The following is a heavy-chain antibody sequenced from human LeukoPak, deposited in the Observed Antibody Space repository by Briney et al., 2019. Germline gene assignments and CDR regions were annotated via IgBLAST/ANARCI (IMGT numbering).Heavy chain of an antibody. CDR2: IIPIFGIA. V-gene: IGHV1-69*04. CDR3: ARDLLRAYCGGDCYGSWFDP. CDR1: GGTFNSYA. J-gene: IGHJ5*02. Sequence: SVKVSCKASGGTFNSYAISWVRQAPGQGLEWMGRIIPIFGIANYAQKFQGRVTITADKSTSTAYMELSSLRSEDTAVYYCARDLLRAYCGGDCYGSWFDPWGQGTLVTVSS. D-gene: IGHD2-21*02.